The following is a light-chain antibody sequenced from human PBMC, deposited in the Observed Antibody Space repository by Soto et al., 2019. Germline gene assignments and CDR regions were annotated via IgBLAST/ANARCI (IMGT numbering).Light chain of an antibody. J-gene: IGKJ1*01. CDR1: QTISSW. Sequence: DIQMTQSPSTLSGSVGDRVTITCRASQTISSWLAWYQQKPGKAPKLLIYKAPTLKSGVPSRFSGCGSGTEFTLTISSLQPDDFTTYYCQHYNSYSEAFGQGTKVDIK. V-gene: IGKV1-5*03. CDR3: QHYNSYSEA. CDR2: KAP.